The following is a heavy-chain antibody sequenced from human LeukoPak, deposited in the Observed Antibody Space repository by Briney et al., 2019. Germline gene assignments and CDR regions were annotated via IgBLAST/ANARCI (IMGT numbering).Heavy chain of an antibody. V-gene: IGHV1-8*01. J-gene: IGHJ4*02. Sequence: ASVKVSCKASGYTFTSYDINWVRQATGQGLEWMGWMNPNSGNTGYAQKFQGGVTMTRNTSISTAYMELSSLRSEDTAVYYCARFGASGSYYELGYWGQGTLVTVSS. D-gene: IGHD3-10*01. CDR3: ARFGASGSYYELGY. CDR2: MNPNSGNT. CDR1: GYTFTSYD.